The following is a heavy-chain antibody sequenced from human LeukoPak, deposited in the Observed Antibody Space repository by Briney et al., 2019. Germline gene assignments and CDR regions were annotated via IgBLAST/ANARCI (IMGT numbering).Heavy chain of an antibody. CDR1: GFTFSDYY. D-gene: IGHD2-21*02. Sequence: GGSLRLSCAASGFTFSDYYMSWIRQAPGKGLEWVSYISSSSSYTNYADSVRGRFTISRDNSKNTLYLQMNSLRAEDTAVYYCARDRSAYCGGDCYASAYNIWGQGTVVTVSS. V-gene: IGHV3-11*06. CDR3: ARDRSAYCGGDCYASAYNI. CDR2: ISSSSSYT. J-gene: IGHJ3*02.